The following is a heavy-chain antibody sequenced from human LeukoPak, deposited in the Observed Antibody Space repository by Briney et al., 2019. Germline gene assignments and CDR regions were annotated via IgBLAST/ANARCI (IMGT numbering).Heavy chain of an antibody. D-gene: IGHD1-7*01. CDR3: AKLNYEQGSDY. J-gene: IGHJ4*02. Sequence: GGSLRFSCAASGFTFSSYGMSWVRQAPGKGLEWVSGISGSGGSTYYADSVKGRFTISRDNSKNTLYLQMNSLRAEDTAVYYCAKLNYEQGSDYWGQGTLVTVSS. CDR1: GFTFSSYG. CDR2: ISGSGGST. V-gene: IGHV3-23*01.